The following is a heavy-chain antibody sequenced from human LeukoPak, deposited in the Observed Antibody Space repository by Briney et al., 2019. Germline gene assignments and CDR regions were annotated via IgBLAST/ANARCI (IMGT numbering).Heavy chain of an antibody. V-gene: IGHV4-38-2*02. J-gene: IGHJ6*03. CDR1: GYSISSGYH. CDR3: ARGRFAAKYYYYYMDV. CDR2: IYHSGST. Sequence: SETLSLTCTVSGYSISSGYHWGWIRQPPGKGLEWIGSIYHSGSTYYNPSLKSRVTISVDTSKTQFSLKLSSVTAADTAVYYCARGRFAAKYYYYYMDVWGKGTTVTVSS. D-gene: IGHD3-16*01.